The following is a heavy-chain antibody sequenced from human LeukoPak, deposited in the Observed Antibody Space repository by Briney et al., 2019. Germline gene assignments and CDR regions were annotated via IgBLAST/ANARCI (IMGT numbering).Heavy chain of an antibody. Sequence: SETLSLTCAVYGGSFSGYYWSWIRQPPGKGLEWIGEINHSGSTNYNPSLKSRVTISVDTSKNQFSLKLSSVTAADTAVHYCARERAEWLFPNPYYYYYYGMDVWGQGTTVTVSS. J-gene: IGHJ6*02. CDR1: GGSFSGYY. CDR2: INHSGST. CDR3: ARERAEWLFPNPYYYYYYGMDV. D-gene: IGHD3-3*01. V-gene: IGHV4-34*01.